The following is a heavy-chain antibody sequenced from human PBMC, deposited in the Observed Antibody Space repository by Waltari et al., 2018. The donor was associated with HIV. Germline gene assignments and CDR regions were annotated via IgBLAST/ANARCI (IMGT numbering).Heavy chain of an antibody. Sequence: EVQLVESGGGLVKPGQSLRLSCRASGFIFAEYVMAWFRQAPGKGPEWVGLITNRVCGGTTEYAASVKGRFTISRDDSKSIAYLHMNSLRTEDTAVYFCTQGSSGDYCYTRMGWFDPWGQGTRVTVSS. CDR2: ITNRVCGGTT. D-gene: IGHD4-17*01. CDR1: GFIFAEYV. CDR3: TQGSSGDYCYTRMGWFDP. V-gene: IGHV3-49*05. J-gene: IGHJ5*02.